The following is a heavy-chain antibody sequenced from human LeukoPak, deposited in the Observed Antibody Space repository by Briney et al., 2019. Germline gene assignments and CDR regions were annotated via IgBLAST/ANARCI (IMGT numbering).Heavy chain of an antibody. CDR3: ARDEDSYGPFDY. V-gene: IGHV3-33*01. D-gene: IGHD5-18*01. Sequence: PGGSLRLSCAASGFTFSSYGMHWVRQAPGKGLEWVAVMWYDGSNKYYADSVKGRFTISRDNSKNTLYLQMNSLRAEDTAVYYCARDEDSYGPFDYWGQGTPVTVSS. CDR1: GFTFSSYG. CDR2: MWYDGSNK. J-gene: IGHJ4*02.